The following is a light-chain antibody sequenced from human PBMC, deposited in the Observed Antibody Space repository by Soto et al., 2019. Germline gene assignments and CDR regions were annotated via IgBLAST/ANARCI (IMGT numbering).Light chain of an antibody. V-gene: IGKV4-1*01. CDR3: QQYYSSPPGLT. Sequence: DIVMNQSPDSLAVSLGERATINCKSSQSLLFSSNNKNYLAWYQQKPGQPPKLLIYWASTREYGVPDRFSGSGSGTDFTLTISSLQAEDVAVYNCQQYYSSPPGLTFGGGTRVEIK. CDR2: WAS. CDR1: QSLLFSSNNKNY. J-gene: IGKJ4*01.